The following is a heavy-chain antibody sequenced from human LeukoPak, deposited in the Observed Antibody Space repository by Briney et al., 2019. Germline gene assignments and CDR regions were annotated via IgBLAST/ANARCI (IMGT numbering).Heavy chain of an antibody. CDR2: IKSRTDDGTT. J-gene: IGHJ4*02. D-gene: IGHD5-24*01. CDR3: ATEFYSNGYNY. V-gene: IGHV3-15*01. CDR1: QLTFSSAW. Sequence: PGGSLRLSCAASQLTFSSAWMTWVRQIPGKGLEWVGHIKSRTDDGTTDYAAPVKGRFTVSRDDSKNTVYLQMNSLKTEDSAVYFCATEFYSNGYNYWGRGTLVTVSS.